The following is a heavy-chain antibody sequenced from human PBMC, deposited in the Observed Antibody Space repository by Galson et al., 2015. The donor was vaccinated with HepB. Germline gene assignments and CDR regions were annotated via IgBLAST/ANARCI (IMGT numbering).Heavy chain of an antibody. CDR1: GFTFSSYA. D-gene: IGHD3-22*01. CDR2: ISYDGSNK. V-gene: IGHV3-30-3*01. J-gene: IGHJ4*02. CDR3: ARDYYDSSGYGVDY. Sequence: SLRLSCAASGFTFSSYAMHWVRQAPGKGLEWVAVISYDGSNKYYADSVKGRFTISRGNSKNTLYLQMNSLRAEDTAVYYCARDYYDSSGYGVDYWGQGTLVTVSS.